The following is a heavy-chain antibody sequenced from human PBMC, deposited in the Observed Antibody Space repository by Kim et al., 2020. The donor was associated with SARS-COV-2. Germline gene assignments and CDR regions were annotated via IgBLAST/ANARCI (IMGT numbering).Heavy chain of an antibody. CDR2: IDPADSYT. J-gene: IGHJ5*02. Sequence: GESLKISCQGSGYSFSTYWLSWVRQVPGKGLEWMGHIDPADSYTRYNPSFQGHLSISVDVSISTAYLQWDTLEASDTAIYYCVRLGSVDGSPWGQGTLVTVSA. CDR3: VRLGSVDGSP. CDR1: GYSFSTYW. D-gene: IGHD6-13*01. V-gene: IGHV5-51*01.